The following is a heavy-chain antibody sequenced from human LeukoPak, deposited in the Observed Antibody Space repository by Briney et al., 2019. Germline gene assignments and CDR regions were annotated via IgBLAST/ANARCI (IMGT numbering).Heavy chain of an antibody. J-gene: IGHJ4*02. D-gene: IGHD1-26*01. CDR2: IKQDGSEK. Sequence: GGSLRLSCAASGFTFSSYAMHWVRQAPGKGLEWVANIKQDGSEKYYVDSVKGRFTISRDNAKNSLYLQMNSLRAEDTAVYYCARDIWSYYYWGQGTLVTVSS. V-gene: IGHV3-7*01. CDR3: ARDIWSYYY. CDR1: GFTFSSYA.